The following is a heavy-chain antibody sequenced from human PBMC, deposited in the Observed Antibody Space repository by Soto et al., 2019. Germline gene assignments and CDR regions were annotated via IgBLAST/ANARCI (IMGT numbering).Heavy chain of an antibody. V-gene: IGHV1-18*01. CDR3: ARDGSIAAVENWFDP. D-gene: IGHD6-13*01. CDR2: ISAYNGNT. CDR1: GYTFTSYG. J-gene: IGHJ5*02. Sequence: ASVKVSCKASGYTFTSYGISWVRQAPGQGLEWMGWISAYNGNTNYAQKLQGRVTMTTDTSTSTAYMELRSLRSDDTAVYHCARDGSIAAVENWFDPWGQGTLVTVSS.